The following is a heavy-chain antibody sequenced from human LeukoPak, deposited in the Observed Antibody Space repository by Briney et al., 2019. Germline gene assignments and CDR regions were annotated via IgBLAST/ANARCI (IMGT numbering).Heavy chain of an antibody. CDR1: GFTFSNFW. Sequence: GGSLRLSCTASGFTFSNFWMSWVRQAPGKGLEWVSYISSSSSYTNYADSVKGRFTISRDNAKNSLYLQMNSLRAEDTAVYYCARWRFGDQSIDIWGQGTMVTVSS. CDR2: ISSSSSYT. V-gene: IGHV3-11*06. D-gene: IGHD3-10*01. J-gene: IGHJ3*02. CDR3: ARWRFGDQSIDI.